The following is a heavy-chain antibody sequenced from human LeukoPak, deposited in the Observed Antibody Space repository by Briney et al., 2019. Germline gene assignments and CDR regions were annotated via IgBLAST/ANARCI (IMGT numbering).Heavy chain of an antibody. CDR2: ISGSGGIT. CDR1: GFTFSSYA. D-gene: IGHD3-10*01. V-gene: IGHV3-23*01. Sequence: GGSLRLSCAASGFTFSSYAMSWVRQAPGKGLEWVSAISGSGGITYYADSVKGRFTISRDNSKNTLYLQMNSLRAEGTAVYYCAKVGVVIRDAFDIWGQGTMVTVSS. CDR3: AKVGVVIRDAFDI. J-gene: IGHJ3*02.